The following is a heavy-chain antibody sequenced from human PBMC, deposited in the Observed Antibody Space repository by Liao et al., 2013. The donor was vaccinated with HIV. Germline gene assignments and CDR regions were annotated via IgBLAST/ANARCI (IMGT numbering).Heavy chain of an antibody. CDR3: ARRGGVEVLFDY. CDR1: AGSITSYY. CDR2: IYTTGST. D-gene: IGHD1-1*01. J-gene: IGHJ4*01. Sequence: QVQLQESGPGLVKPSETLSLTCTVSAGSITSYYWSWIRQPAGKGLEWIGRIYTTGSTSYNPSLKSRVTMSVDASKSQFSLKLNSVTAADTAVYYCARRGGVEVLFDYWGQGILVAVSS. V-gene: IGHV4-4*07.